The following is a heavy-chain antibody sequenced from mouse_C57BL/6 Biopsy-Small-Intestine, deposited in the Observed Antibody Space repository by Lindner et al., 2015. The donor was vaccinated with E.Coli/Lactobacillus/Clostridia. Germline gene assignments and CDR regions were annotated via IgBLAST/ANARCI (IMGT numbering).Heavy chain of an antibody. V-gene: IGHV1-20*01. CDR2: INPYNGAT. CDR3: AYGDHWYFDV. Sequence: VQLQESGPELVKLGASVKISCKASGYSFTGYFMNWVKQSHGKSLEWIGRINPYNGATSYNQKFKVKATLTSDKSSSTAYMELSSLTSEDSAVYYCAYGDHWYFDVWGAGTTVTVSS. J-gene: IGHJ1*01. D-gene: IGHD2-13*01. CDR1: GYSFTGYF.